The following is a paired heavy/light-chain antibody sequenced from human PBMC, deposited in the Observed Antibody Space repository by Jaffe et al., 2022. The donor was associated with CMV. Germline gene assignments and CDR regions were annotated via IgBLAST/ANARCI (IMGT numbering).Heavy chain of an antibody. CDR3: ARERYYYDSSGFYYYYGMDV. CDR1: GFTFSSYG. V-gene: IGHV3-33*01. J-gene: IGHJ6*02. CDR2: IWYDGSNK. Sequence: QVQLVESGGGVVQPGRSLRLSCAASGFTFSSYGMHWVRQAPGKGLEWVAVIWYDGSNKYYADSVKGRFTISRDNSKNTLYLQMNSLRAEDTAVYYCARERYYYDSSGFYYYYGMDVWGQGTTVTVSS. D-gene: IGHD3-22*01.
Light chain of an antibody. Sequence: NFMLTQPHSVSESPGKTVTISCTRSSGSIASNYVQWYQQRPGSAPTTVIYEDNQRPSGVPDRFSGSIDSSSNSASLTISGLKTEDEADYYCQSYDSSSLVFGGGTKLTVL. CDR2: EDN. V-gene: IGLV6-57*04. CDR3: QSYDSSSLV. CDR1: SGSIASNY. J-gene: IGLJ3*02.